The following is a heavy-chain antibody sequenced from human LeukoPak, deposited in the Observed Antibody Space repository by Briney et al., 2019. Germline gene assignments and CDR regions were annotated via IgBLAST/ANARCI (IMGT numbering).Heavy chain of an antibody. Sequence: PSETLSLTCTVSGGSISGGTYYWGWIRQPPGKGLEWIGTISYSGSTYYNPALKSRVTISVDTSKSQFSLRLSSVTAADTAVYYCARGRYYYDSSGYSHADAFDIWGQGTMVTVSS. CDR2: ISYSGST. D-gene: IGHD3-22*01. CDR3: ARGRYYYDSSGYSHADAFDI. J-gene: IGHJ3*02. CDR1: GGSISGGTYY. V-gene: IGHV4-39*01.